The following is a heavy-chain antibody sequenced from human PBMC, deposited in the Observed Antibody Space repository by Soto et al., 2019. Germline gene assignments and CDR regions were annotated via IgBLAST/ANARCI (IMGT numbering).Heavy chain of an antibody. D-gene: IGHD2-21*02. Sequence: QVQLVQSGAEVKKPGSSVKVSCKASGDTFSSYAISWVRQAPGQGLEWIGGIIPIYATANYAQKFQGRVTITADESTSTGYMGLSSLTSEDMAVYYCAKTPPRTSATAYYFDYWGQGSRVIVSS. CDR2: IIPIYATA. CDR3: AKTPPRTSATAYYFDY. J-gene: IGHJ4*02. V-gene: IGHV1-69*12. CDR1: GDTFSSYA.